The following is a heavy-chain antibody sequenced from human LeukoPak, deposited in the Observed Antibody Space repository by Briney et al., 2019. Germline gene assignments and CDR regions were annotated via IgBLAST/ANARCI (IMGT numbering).Heavy chain of an antibody. CDR2: INNDGSSA. Sequence: GGSLRLSCAASGFTFNNYWIHWVRQVPGKGLVWVSRINNDGSSASYVDSVKGRFTISRDNAKNTLFLQMNSLRTEDTAVYYCARRGTGHGMDVWGQGTTVIVSS. V-gene: IGHV3-74*01. J-gene: IGHJ6*02. CDR1: GFTFNNYW. CDR3: ARRGTGHGMDV. D-gene: IGHD1-1*01.